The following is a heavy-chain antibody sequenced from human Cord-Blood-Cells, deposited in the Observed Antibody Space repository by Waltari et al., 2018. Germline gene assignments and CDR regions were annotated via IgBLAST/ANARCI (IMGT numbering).Heavy chain of an antibody. CDR3: ARDPVGRRCSGGSCYSYYYGMDV. CDR1: GGTFSSYA. Sequence: QVQLVQSGAEVKKPGSSVKVSCKASGGTFSSYAISWVRQAPGQGLEWMGGSIPSFGTANYARNLQGRVTITADDSTYTAYMEMSSRRCKDRAVYYLARDPVGRRCSGGSCYSYYYGMDVWGQGTTVTVSS. CDR2: SIPSFGTA. V-gene: IGHV1-69*12. J-gene: IGHJ6*02. D-gene: IGHD2-15*01.